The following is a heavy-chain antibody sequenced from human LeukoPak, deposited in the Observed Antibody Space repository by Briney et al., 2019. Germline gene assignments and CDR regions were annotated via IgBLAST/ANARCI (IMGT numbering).Heavy chain of an antibody. CDR3: ARDLLPYGMDV. Sequence: SETLSLTCTVSGYSISSGYYWGWIRQPPGKGLEWIGSIYHSGSTYYNPSLKSRVTISVDTSKNQFSLKLSSVTAADTAVYFCARDLLPYGMDVWGQGTTVTVSS. V-gene: IGHV4-38-2*02. CDR1: GYSISSGYY. CDR2: IYHSGST. D-gene: IGHD2/OR15-2a*01. J-gene: IGHJ6*02.